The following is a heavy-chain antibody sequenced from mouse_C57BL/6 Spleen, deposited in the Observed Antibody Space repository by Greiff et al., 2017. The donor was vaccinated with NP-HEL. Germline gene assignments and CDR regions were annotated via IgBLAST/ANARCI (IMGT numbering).Heavy chain of an antibody. Sequence: EVHLVESGGGLVKPGGSLKLSCAASGFTFSDYGMHWVRQAPEKGLEWVAYISSGSSTIYYADTVKGRFTISRDNAKNTLFLQMTSLRSEDTAMYYCARRSYYYGSPYWYFDVWGTGTTVTVSS. J-gene: IGHJ1*03. CDR3: ARRSYYYGSPYWYFDV. V-gene: IGHV5-17*01. CDR1: GFTFSDYG. CDR2: ISSGSSTI. D-gene: IGHD1-1*01.